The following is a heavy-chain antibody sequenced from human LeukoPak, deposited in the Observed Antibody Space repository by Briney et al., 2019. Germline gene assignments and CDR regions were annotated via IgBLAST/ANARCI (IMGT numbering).Heavy chain of an antibody. CDR2: VHYSGTT. J-gene: IGHJ4*02. V-gene: IGHV4-59*01. CDR1: DGSITNND. Sequence: SETLSLTCTVSDGSITNNDWSWVRQTPGKGLEFIGYVHYSGTTNYNPSLRSRVTISIDTSRKHFFLKLKSVTAADTAVYYCARDPSNLYCDGGTCVEDYFDYWGQGTLVSVSS. CDR3: ARDPSNLYCDGGTCVEDYFDY. D-gene: IGHD2-15*01.